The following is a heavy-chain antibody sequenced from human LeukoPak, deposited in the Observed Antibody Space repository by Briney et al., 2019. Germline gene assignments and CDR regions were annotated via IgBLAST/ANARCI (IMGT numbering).Heavy chain of an antibody. CDR1: GFSLSTSGMR. CDR2: IDWDDDK. J-gene: IGHJ4*02. D-gene: IGHD3-22*01. Sequence: SGPTLVNPTQTLTLTCTFSGFSLSTSGMRVSWIRQPPGKALEWLARIDWDDDKFYSTPLKTRLTISKDTSKNQVVLTMTNMDPVDTATYYCARISSSSYLDYWGQGTLVTVSS. V-gene: IGHV2-70*04. CDR3: ARISSSSYLDY.